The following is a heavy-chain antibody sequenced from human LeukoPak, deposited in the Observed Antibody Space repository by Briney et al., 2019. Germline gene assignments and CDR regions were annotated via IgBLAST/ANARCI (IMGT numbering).Heavy chain of an antibody. Sequence: GASVKVSCKASGGTFSSYTISWVRQAPGQGLEWMGRIIPILGIANYAQKFQGRVTITADKSTSTAYTELSSLRSEDTAVYYCARENLTMIVSLNWFDPWGQGTLVTVSS. D-gene: IGHD3-22*01. CDR3: ARENLTMIVSLNWFDP. J-gene: IGHJ5*02. CDR1: GGTFSSYT. V-gene: IGHV1-69*04. CDR2: IIPILGIA.